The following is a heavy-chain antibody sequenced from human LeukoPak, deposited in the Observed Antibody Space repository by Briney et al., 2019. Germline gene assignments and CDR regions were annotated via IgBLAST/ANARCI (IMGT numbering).Heavy chain of an antibody. CDR1: GFTDSSNY. J-gene: IGHJ3*02. CDR2: IYSGGST. Sequence: GGSLRLSCAASGFTDSSNYMSWVRQAPGKGLEWVSVIYSGGSTYYADSVKGRFTISRDNSKNTLYLRMNSLRAEDTAVYYCARYGDYAAFDIWGQGTMVTVSS. D-gene: IGHD4-17*01. V-gene: IGHV3-66*01. CDR3: ARYGDYAAFDI.